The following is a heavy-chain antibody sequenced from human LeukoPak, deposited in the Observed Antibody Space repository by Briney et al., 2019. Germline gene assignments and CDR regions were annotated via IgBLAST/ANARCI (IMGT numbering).Heavy chain of an antibody. CDR3: AKGIDFWSGIDY. D-gene: IGHD3-3*01. V-gene: IGHV3-9*03. CDR2: ISWNSGSI. CDR1: GFTFDDYA. Sequence: GGSLRLSCAASGFTFDDYAMHWVRQAPGKGLEWVSGISWNSGSIGYADSVKGRFTISRDNAKNSLYLQMNSLRAEDMALYYCAKGIDFWSGIDYWGQGTLVTVSS. J-gene: IGHJ4*02.